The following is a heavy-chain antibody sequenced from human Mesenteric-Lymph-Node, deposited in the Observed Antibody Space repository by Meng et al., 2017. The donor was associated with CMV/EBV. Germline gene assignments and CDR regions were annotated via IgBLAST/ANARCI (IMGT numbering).Heavy chain of an antibody. J-gene: IGHJ4*02. CDR1: GFTFGNYW. Sequence: GESLKISCAASGFTFGNYWMHWVRQAPGKGLVWVSRIKSDGRTTNYEDSVKGRFTISRDNAKNSLYLQMNSLRAEDTAVYYCARLGYCSSTSCPLDYWGQGTLVTVSS. CDR3: ARLGYCSSTSCPLDY. D-gene: IGHD2-2*01. CDR2: IKSDGRTT. V-gene: IGHV3-74*01.